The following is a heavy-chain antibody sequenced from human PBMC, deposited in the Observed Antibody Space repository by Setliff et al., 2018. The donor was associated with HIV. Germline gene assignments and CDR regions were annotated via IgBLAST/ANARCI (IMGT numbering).Heavy chain of an antibody. D-gene: IGHD3-10*01. J-gene: IGHJ3*02. CDR3: ARDRNYFSAFDI. V-gene: IGHV1-3*01. Sequence: GASVKVSCKASGYAFTSYAMHWVRQAPGQRLEWMGWINAGNGNTKYSQKFQGRVTITRDTSASTAYMELSSLRSEDTAVYYCARDRNYFSAFDIWGQGTMVTVSS. CDR1: GYAFTSYA. CDR2: INAGNGNT.